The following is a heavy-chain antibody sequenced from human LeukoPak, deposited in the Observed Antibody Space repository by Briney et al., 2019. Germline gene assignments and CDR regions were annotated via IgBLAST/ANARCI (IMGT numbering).Heavy chain of an antibody. CDR2: ISSTSSYI. CDR3: ARSSGWYHRGPDYYYYYMDV. CDR1: GFTFTIYW. Sequence: GGSLRLSCAASGFTFTIYWMSWVRQAPGKGLEWVSSISSTSSYIYYADSVKSRFTISRDNAKNSLYLQMNSLRAEDTAVYYCARSSGWYHRGPDYYYYYMDVWGKGTTVTVS. V-gene: IGHV3-21*01. D-gene: IGHD6-19*01. J-gene: IGHJ6*03.